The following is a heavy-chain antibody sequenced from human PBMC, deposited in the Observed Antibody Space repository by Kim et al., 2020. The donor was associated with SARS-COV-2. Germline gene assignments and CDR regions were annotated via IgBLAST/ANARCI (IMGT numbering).Heavy chain of an antibody. CDR2: INHSGST. CDR1: GGSFSGYY. CDR3: ARGYYYDSSGPGYYLDY. V-gene: IGHV4-34*01. Sequence: SETLSLTCAVYGGSFSGYYWSWIRQPPGKGLEWIGEINHSGSTNYNPSLKSRVTISVDTSKNQFSLKLSSVTAADTAVYYCARGYYYDSSGPGYYLDYWGQGTLVTVSS. J-gene: IGHJ4*02. D-gene: IGHD3-22*01.